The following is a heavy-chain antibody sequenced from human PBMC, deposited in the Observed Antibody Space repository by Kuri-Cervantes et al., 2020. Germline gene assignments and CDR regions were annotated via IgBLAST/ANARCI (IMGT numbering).Heavy chain of an antibody. CDR2: INPNSGGT. CDR1: GYTFTGYY. CDR3: ARGPDSTYRGSYLGYYYYYYGMDV. D-gene: IGHD1-26*01. V-gene: IGHV1-2*02. Sequence: ASVKVSCKASGYTFTGYYMHWVRQAPGQGLEWMGWINPNSGGTNYAQKFQGRVTMTRDTSISTAYMKLSSLRSEDTAVYYCARGPDSTYRGSYLGYYYYYYGMDVWGQGTTVTDSS. J-gene: IGHJ6*02.